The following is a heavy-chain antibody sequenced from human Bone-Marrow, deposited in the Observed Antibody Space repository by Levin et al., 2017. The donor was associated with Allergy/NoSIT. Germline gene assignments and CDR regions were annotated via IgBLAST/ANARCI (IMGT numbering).Heavy chain of an antibody. Sequence: GGSLRLSCAATGITVSSNYISWVRQAPGKGLEWVSLIYSDGSTYYADSVEGRFTISRDNSKNTLYLQMNGLRAEDTAVYYCARDLGYYDSATPGWFDPWGQGTLVTVSS. J-gene: IGHJ5*02. CDR2: IYSDGST. D-gene: IGHD3-10*01. V-gene: IGHV3-66*02. CDR1: GITVSSNY. CDR3: ARDLGYYDSATPGWFDP.